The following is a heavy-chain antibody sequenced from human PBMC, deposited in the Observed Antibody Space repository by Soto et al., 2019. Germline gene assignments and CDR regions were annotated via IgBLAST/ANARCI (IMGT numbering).Heavy chain of an antibody. J-gene: IGHJ6*02. CDR3: ARWGGTYYYDSSGYWNYYYYGMDV. D-gene: IGHD3-22*01. V-gene: IGHV1-18*01. CDR1: GYTFTSYG. CDR2: ISAYNGNT. Sequence: QVQLVQSGAEVKKPGASVKVSCKASGYTFTSYGISWVRQAPGQGLEWMGWISAYNGNTNYAQKLQGRVTMTTDTSTSTAYMELRRLRSDDTAVYYCARWGGTYYYDSSGYWNYYYYGMDVWGQGTTVTVSS.